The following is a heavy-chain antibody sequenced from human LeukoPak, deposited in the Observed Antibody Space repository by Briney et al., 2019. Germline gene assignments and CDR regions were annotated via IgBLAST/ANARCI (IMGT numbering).Heavy chain of an antibody. Sequence: SETLSLTCAVYGGSFSGYYWSWIRQPPGKGLEWIGEINHSGSTNYNPSLKSRVTISVDTSKNQFSLKLSSVTAADTAVYYCARGLDSRSYFTYFDYWGQGTLVTVSS. J-gene: IGHJ4*02. CDR1: GGSFSGYY. D-gene: IGHD1-26*01. V-gene: IGHV4-34*01. CDR2: INHSGST. CDR3: ARGLDSRSYFTYFDY.